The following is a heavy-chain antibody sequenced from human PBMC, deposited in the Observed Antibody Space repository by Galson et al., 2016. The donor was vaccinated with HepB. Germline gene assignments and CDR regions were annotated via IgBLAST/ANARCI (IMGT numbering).Heavy chain of an antibody. Sequence: SETLSLTCTVSGGSISSKHFYWAWIRQPPGKGLEWIGSIFYAGGTYYSPSFKSRVTMSLDTSNNQFSLKLRSVTATDTAVYYCARRSLAWGGAFDVWGQGTTVTVSS. V-gene: IGHV4-39*01. J-gene: IGHJ3*01. CDR2: IFYAGGT. D-gene: IGHD3-16*01. CDR1: GGSISSKHFY. CDR3: ARRSLAWGGAFDV.